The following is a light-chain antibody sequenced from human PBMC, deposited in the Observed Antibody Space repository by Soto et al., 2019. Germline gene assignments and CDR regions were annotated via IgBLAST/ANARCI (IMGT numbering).Light chain of an antibody. J-gene: IGKJ5*01. CDR3: QQSYRSSIT. CDR1: QSISSY. CDR2: AAS. Sequence: DIQMTQSPSSLSASVGDRVTITCRASQSISSYLNWYQQKPGKAPKLLIYAASSLQSGVPSRFSGSGSGTDFTLNISSLQPEDFATYYCQQSYRSSITFGQGTRLEIK. V-gene: IGKV1-39*01.